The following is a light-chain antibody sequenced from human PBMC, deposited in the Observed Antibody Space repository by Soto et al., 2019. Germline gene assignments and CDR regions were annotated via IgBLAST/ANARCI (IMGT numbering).Light chain of an antibody. Sequence: EIVMTQSPATLSVSPGERATLSCRASQSVSSNLACYQQKPGQAPRLPIYGASTRATRIPARFSGSGSATEFTLPISCLQSDDFEVYSCQQYNNWPTFGKGTKVEIK. CDR3: QQYNNWPT. CDR1: QSVSSN. CDR2: GAS. V-gene: IGKV3-15*01. J-gene: IGKJ1*01.